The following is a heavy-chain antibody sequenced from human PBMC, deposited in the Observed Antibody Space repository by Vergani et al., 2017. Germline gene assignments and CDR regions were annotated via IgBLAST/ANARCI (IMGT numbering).Heavy chain of an antibody. CDR1: GYNFSNYY. J-gene: IGHJ4*02. Sequence: QVQVVQSGAEVKKSGASVKVSCKTSGYNFSNYYMHWVRQAPGQRLEWMGIINPSGGHTNYAQKFQGRVTMTRDTSTSTVYMELSSLRSEDTAIYYCARGDYGILTGYRYWGQGTLVTVSA. D-gene: IGHD3-9*01. V-gene: IGHV1-46*03. CDR2: INPSGGHT. CDR3: ARGDYGILTGYRY.